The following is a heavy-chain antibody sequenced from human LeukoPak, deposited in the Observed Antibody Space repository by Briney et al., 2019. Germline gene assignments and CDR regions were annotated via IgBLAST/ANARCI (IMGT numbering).Heavy chain of an antibody. J-gene: IGHJ4*02. CDR3: ARDKGHIDY. Sequence: PSETLSLTCTVSGGSISSGGYYWSWIRQPPGKGLEWIGYIYYSGSTNYNPSLKSRVTMSVDTSKNQFSLKVSSVIAADTAVYYCARDKGHIDYWGQGTLLTVSS. CDR2: IYYSGST. CDR1: GGSISSGGYY. V-gene: IGHV4-61*08.